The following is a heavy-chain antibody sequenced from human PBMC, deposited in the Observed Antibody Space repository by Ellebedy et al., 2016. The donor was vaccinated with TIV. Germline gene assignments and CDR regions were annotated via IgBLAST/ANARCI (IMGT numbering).Heavy chain of an antibody. CDR3: ARGGGYSFDSWWYPDV. J-gene: IGHJ2*01. CDR1: GFTFTYAW. CDR2: ISATTV. Sequence: GESLKISXAASGFTFTYAWMSWVRQAPGKGLEWVSYISATTVYYTDSVKGRFTISRDEAKNSLYLQMNSLRAEDTAVYYCARGGGYSFDSWWYPDVWGRGTLVTVSS. V-gene: IGHV3-69-1*01. D-gene: IGHD5-12*01.